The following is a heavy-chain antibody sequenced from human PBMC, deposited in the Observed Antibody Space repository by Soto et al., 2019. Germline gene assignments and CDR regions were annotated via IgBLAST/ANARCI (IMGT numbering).Heavy chain of an antibody. Sequence: GESLKISCKGSGYSFTTYWIGWVRQMPGKGLEWMGIIYPGDSDTRYSPSFQGQVTISTDKSISTAYLQWSSLKASDTAMYYCARLIQYSSSSGGSWFDPWGQGTQVTVSS. D-gene: IGHD6-6*01. CDR3: ARLIQYSSSSGGSWFDP. CDR1: GYSFTTYW. CDR2: IYPGDSDT. V-gene: IGHV5-51*01. J-gene: IGHJ5*02.